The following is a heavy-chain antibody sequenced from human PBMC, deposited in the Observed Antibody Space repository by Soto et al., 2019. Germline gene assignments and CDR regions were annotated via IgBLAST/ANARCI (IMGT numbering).Heavy chain of an antibody. V-gene: IGHV1-46*03. CDR2: INPSGGST. CDR3: ARVREYSSSSGPNWFDP. CDR1: GYTFTSYY. D-gene: IGHD6-6*01. J-gene: IGHJ5*02. Sequence: ASVKVSCKASGYTFTSYYMHWVRQAPGQGLEWMGIINPSGGSTSYAQKFQGRVTMTRDTSTSTVYMELSSLRSEDTAVYYCARVREYSSSSGPNWFDPWGQGTLVTVSS.